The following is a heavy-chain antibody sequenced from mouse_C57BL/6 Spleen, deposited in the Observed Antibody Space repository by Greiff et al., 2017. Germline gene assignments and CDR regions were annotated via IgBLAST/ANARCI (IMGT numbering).Heavy chain of an antibody. CDR1: GYTFTSYW. D-gene: IGHD1-1*01. J-gene: IGHJ2*01. V-gene: IGHV1-64*01. Sequence: VKLQQPGAELVKPGASVKLSCKASGYTFTSYWMHWVKQRPGQGLEWIGMIHPNSGSTNYNEKFKSKATLTVDKSSSTAYMQLSSLTSEDSAVYYCARGDGRNSYYFDYWGQGTTLTVSS. CDR2: IHPNSGST. CDR3: ARGDGRNSYYFDY.